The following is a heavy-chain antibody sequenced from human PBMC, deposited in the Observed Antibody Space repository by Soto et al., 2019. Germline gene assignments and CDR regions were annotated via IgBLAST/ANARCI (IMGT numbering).Heavy chain of an antibody. CDR2: IYYSGSTT. Sequence: QVQLQESGPGLVEPSETLSLTCIVSGGSISRYYWSWIRQPPGKGLEWIGYIYYSGSTTNYNPSLKSRVTISIDTSKSQFSLQLSSVTAADTAIYYCARVLNDGYSDYWGQGTLVTVSS. J-gene: IGHJ4*02. CDR3: ARVLNDGYSDY. V-gene: IGHV4-59*01. CDR1: GGSISRYY. D-gene: IGHD3-16*01.